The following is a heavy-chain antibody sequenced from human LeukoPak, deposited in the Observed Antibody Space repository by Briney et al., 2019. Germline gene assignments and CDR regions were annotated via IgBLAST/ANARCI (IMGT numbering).Heavy chain of an antibody. V-gene: IGHV3-21*01. CDR2: IGYSGSDT. Sequence: GGSLRLSCIVSGFTLSSYEMTWFRQAPGKGLEWVSSIGYSGSDTHYADSVKGRFTISRDNAKNSLYLQMNSLRAEDTAVYYCASRSTSWGQGTLVTVSS. J-gene: IGHJ4*02. CDR1: GFTLSSYE. D-gene: IGHD2-2*01. CDR3: ASRSTS.